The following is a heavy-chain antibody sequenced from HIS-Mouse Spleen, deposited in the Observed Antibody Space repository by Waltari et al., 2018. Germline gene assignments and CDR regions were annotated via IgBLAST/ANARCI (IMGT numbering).Heavy chain of an antibody. CDR3: ARDPTLDAFDI. Sequence: QVQLVQSGAEVKKPGASVKVSCKASGYTFTGYYMHWVRQAPGQGLEWMGWMNPNSGGTSYAQKFQGRVTMTRDTSISTAYMELSRLRSDDTAVYYCARDPTLDAFDIWGQGTMVTVSS. V-gene: IGHV1-2*02. J-gene: IGHJ3*02. CDR2: MNPNSGGT. CDR1: GYTFTGYY.